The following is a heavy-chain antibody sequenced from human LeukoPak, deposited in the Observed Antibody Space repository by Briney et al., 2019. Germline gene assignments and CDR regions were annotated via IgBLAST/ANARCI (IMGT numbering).Heavy chain of an antibody. J-gene: IGHJ6*03. Sequence: PSQTLSLTCTVSGGSISSGDYYWSWIRQPPGKGLEWIRYIYYSGSTYYNPSLKSRVTISVDTSKNQFSLKLSSVTAADTAVYYCARDRDFWSGSGVDYMDVWGKGTTVTVSS. D-gene: IGHD3-3*01. V-gene: IGHV4-30-4*08. CDR1: GGSISSGDYY. CDR2: IYYSGST. CDR3: ARDRDFWSGSGVDYMDV.